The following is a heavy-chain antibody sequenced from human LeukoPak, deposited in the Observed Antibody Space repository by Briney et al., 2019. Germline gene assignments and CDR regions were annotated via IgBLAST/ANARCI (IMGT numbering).Heavy chain of an antibody. CDR1: GFTVSSNY. CDR2: IYSGGST. V-gene: IGHV3-53*01. J-gene: IGHJ4*02. D-gene: IGHD3-9*01. CDR3: KDRRSYDILTGYYPDRIDY. Sequence: PGGSLRLSCAASGFTVSSNYMSWVRQAPGKGLEWVLVIYSGGSTYYADSVKGRFTISRDNSKNTLYLQMNSLRAEDTAVYFCKDRRSYDILTGYYPDRIDYWGQGTLVAVSS.